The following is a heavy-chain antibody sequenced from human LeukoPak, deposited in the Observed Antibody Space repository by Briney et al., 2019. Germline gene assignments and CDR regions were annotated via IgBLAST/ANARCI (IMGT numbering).Heavy chain of an antibody. Sequence: PSEALSLTCTVSGGSISSYYWSWIRQPPGKGLEWIGRNYTSGSTSYNPSLKSRVTISVDKSRNQFSLNLNSVTAADTAVYYCARGGPYQLLWGYFDYWGQGTLVTVSS. CDR2: NYTSGST. CDR3: ARGGPYQLLWGYFDY. CDR1: GGSISSYY. J-gene: IGHJ4*02. D-gene: IGHD2-2*01. V-gene: IGHV4-4*07.